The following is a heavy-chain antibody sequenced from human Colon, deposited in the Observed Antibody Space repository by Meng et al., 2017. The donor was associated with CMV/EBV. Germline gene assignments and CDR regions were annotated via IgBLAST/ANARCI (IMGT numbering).Heavy chain of an antibody. J-gene: IGHJ4*02. CDR2: IYSGGST. CDR1: GFTVSTNY. V-gene: IGHV3-53*01. D-gene: IGHD1-26*01. CDR3: ARASGGSYLFDY. Sequence: GSLRLSCAASGFTVSTNYMSWVRQAPGKGLEWVSVIYSGGSTYYADSVKGRFTISRDNSKNTVYLQMNSLRAEDTAVYYCARASGGSYLFDYWGQGTLVTVSS.